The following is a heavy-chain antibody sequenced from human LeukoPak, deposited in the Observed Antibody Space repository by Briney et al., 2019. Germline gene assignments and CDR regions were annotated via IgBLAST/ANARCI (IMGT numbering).Heavy chain of an antibody. D-gene: IGHD4-17*01. Sequence: RPGGSLRLSCAASGFTFSSYSMSWVRQAPGKGLEWVANIKQDGSEKYYVDSVKGRFTISRDNAKNSLYLQMNSLRAEDTAVYYCAREMTTVTSFDYWGQGTLVTVSS. J-gene: IGHJ4*02. CDR3: AREMTTVTSFDY. CDR2: IKQDGSEK. CDR1: GFTFSSYS. V-gene: IGHV3-7*01.